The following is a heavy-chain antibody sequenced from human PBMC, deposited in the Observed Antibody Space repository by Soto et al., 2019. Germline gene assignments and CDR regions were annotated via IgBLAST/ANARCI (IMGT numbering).Heavy chain of an antibody. CDR1: GFTFSRYG. CDR3: ARDQSYGSGSPGY. CDR2: IWYDGSNK. Sequence: GGSLRLSCAAPGFTFSRYGMHWVRQAPGKGLEWVAVIWYDGSNKYYADSVKGRFTISRDNSKNTLYLQMNSLRAEDTAVYYCARDQSYGSGSPGYWGQGTLVTVSS. J-gene: IGHJ4*02. D-gene: IGHD3-10*01. V-gene: IGHV3-33*01.